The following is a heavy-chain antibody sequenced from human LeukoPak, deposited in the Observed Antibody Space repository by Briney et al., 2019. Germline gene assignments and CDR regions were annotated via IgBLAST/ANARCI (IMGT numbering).Heavy chain of an antibody. Sequence: GGSLRLSCAHSGFTFRTFPMNWVGQAPGKGLEWVSSISSGSGYIYYADSVKGRFTISRANAKNSLYLQMNSLRAEDTAVYYCARGYGDYGKYYFDSWGQGTLVTVSS. CDR1: GFTFRTFP. D-gene: IGHD4-17*01. J-gene: IGHJ4*02. CDR2: ISSGSGYI. CDR3: ARGYGDYGKYYFDS. V-gene: IGHV3-21*01.